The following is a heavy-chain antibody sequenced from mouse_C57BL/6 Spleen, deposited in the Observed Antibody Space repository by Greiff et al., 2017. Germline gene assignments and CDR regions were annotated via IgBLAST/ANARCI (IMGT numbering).Heavy chain of an antibody. Sequence: VKLVESGTELVKPGASVKLSCKASGYTFTSYWMHWVKQRPGQGLEWIGNINPSNGGTNYNEKFKSKATLTVDKSSSTAYMQLSSLTSEDSAVYYCAADGYYCAMDYWGQGTSVTVSS. J-gene: IGHJ4*01. CDR1: GYTFTSYW. D-gene: IGHD2-3*01. V-gene: IGHV1-53*01. CDR2: INPSNGGT. CDR3: AADGYYCAMDY.